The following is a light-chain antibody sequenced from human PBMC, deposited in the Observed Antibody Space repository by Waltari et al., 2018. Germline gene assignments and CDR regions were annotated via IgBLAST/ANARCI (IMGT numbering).Light chain of an antibody. CDR3: SSYTSSSTLV. Sequence: QSALTQPASVSGSPGQSITISCTGTSSDVGGYNYVSWYQQHPGKAPKLMIYDVSNRPPGVSNRFPGSKSGNTASLTISGLQAEDEADYYCSSYTSSSTLVFGGGTKLTVL. V-gene: IGLV2-14*03. CDR1: SSDVGGYNY. J-gene: IGLJ2*01. CDR2: DVS.